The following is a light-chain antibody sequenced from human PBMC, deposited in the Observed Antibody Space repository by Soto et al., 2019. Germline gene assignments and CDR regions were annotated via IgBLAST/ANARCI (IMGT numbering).Light chain of an antibody. Sequence: EIVLTQSPGTLSLSPGERATLSCRASQSVSSNSLAWYQQKPGQAPRLLIHGASSRVTGIPDRFSGSGSGTDFTLTISKLDPEDFGVFYCQQYGGSPYTFGQGTKLEIK. V-gene: IGKV3-20*01. CDR3: QQYGGSPYT. CDR2: GAS. J-gene: IGKJ2*01. CDR1: QSVSSNS.